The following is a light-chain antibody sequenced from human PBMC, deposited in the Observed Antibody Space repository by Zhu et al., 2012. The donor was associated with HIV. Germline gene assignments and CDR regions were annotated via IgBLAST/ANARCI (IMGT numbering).Light chain of an antibody. CDR1: QSVNHN. CDR2: SAS. J-gene: IGKJ4*01. CDR3: QQYNKWPPLT. V-gene: IGKV3-15*01. Sequence: EIVMTQSPATLPASPGERVTLSCRASQSVNHNLAWYQQKPGQAPRLLIYSASSRATGIPARFSGSGPGTEFTLTISSLQSEDFAVYYCQQYNKWPPLTFGGGTKVEIK.